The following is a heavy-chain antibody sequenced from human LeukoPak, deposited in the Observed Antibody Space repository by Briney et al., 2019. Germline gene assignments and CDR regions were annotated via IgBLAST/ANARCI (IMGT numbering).Heavy chain of an antibody. CDR1: GGSFGGYY. D-gene: IGHD6-13*01. J-gene: IGHJ3*02. CDR3: ARFGSSTWYKGAFDI. CDR2: IVHSGNT. Sequence: SETLSPTCAVYGGSFGGYYWSWIRQPPGKGLEWIGEIVHSGNTKYNPSLKSRVTISVDTSKNQFSLNLTSVTAADTAVYYCARFGSSTWYKGAFDIWGQGTMVTVAS. V-gene: IGHV4-34*12.